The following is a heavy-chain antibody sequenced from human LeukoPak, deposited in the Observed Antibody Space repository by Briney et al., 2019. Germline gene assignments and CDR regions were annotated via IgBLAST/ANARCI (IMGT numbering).Heavy chain of an antibody. D-gene: IGHD2-2*01. CDR3: ARGIVVVPGSYYYYYMDV. CDR2: IYYSGST. V-gene: IGHV4-59*01. J-gene: IGHJ6*03. CDR1: GGSISSYY. Sequence: SETLSLTCTVSGGSISSYYWSWIRQPPGKGLEWIGYIYYSGSTNYNPSLKSRVTISVDTSKNQFSLKLSSVTAADTAVYYCARGIVVVPGSYYYYYMDVWGKGTTVTIS.